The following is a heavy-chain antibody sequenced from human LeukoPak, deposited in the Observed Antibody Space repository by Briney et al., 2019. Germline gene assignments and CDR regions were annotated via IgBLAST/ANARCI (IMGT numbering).Heavy chain of an antibody. CDR3: ARGQAGTSWFDP. J-gene: IGHJ5*02. V-gene: IGHV3-74*01. CDR1: GFTFSSYR. D-gene: IGHD1-14*01. CDR2: INSDGSST. Sequence: QPGGSLRLSCAAAGFTFSSYRMYWVRQAPGKGLVWVSRINSDGSSTTYADSVKGRFTISRDNAKNTLYLQMNSLRDEDTAVYFCARGQAGTSWFDPWGQGTLVTVSS.